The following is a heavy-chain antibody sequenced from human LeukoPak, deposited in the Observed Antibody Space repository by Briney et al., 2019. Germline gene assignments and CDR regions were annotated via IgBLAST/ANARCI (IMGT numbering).Heavy chain of an antibody. J-gene: IGHJ4*02. D-gene: IGHD6-6*01. Sequence: SETLSLTCTVSGGSINNNGYYWGWIRQPPGKGLEWIGSIYYSGSTYYNPSLKSRVTISVDTSKNQFSLKLSSVTAADTAVYYCAGDRYSSSLDYWGQGTLVTVSS. V-gene: IGHV4-39*07. CDR1: GGSINNNGYY. CDR2: IYYSGST. CDR3: AGDRYSSSLDY.